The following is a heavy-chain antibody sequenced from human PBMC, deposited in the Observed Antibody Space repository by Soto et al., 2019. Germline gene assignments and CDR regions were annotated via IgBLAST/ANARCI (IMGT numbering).Heavy chain of an antibody. Sequence: ASVKISCKASGYTFTGYYMHWVRQAPGQGLEWMGWINPNSGGTNYAQKFQGWVTMTRDTSISTAYMELSRLRSDDTAVYYCAVGPPTVTGDHFDYWGQGTLVTVSS. J-gene: IGHJ4*02. CDR1: GYTFTGYY. V-gene: IGHV1-2*04. D-gene: IGHD4-17*01. CDR3: AVGPPTVTGDHFDY. CDR2: INPNSGGT.